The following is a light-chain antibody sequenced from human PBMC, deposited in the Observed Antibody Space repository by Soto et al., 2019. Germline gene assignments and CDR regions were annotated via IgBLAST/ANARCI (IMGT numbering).Light chain of an antibody. CDR1: QSVSSSY. CDR2: GAS. V-gene: IGKV3-20*01. CDR3: QQYGSSQWT. Sequence: EIVWTQSPGTLSLSPGERATLSCRASQSVSSSYLAWYKQKPGQAPRLLIYGASSRATGIPDRFSGSGSGTEFTLTISRLEPEDFEVYYCQQYGSSQWTFGQGTKVDTK. J-gene: IGKJ1*01.